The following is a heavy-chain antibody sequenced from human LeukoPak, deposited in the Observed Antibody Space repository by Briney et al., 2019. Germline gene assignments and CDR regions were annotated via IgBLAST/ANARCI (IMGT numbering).Heavy chain of an antibody. CDR1: GGTFSSYA. CDR3: ARGALYDYVWGSYRSDY. CDR2: MNPNSGNT. Sequence: ASVKVSCKASGGTFSSYAISWVRQATGQGLEWMGWMNPNSGNTGYAQKFQGRVTMTRNTSISTAYMELSSLRSEDTAVYYCARGALYDYVWGSYRSDYWGQGTLVTVSS. J-gene: IGHJ4*02. V-gene: IGHV1-8*02. D-gene: IGHD3-16*02.